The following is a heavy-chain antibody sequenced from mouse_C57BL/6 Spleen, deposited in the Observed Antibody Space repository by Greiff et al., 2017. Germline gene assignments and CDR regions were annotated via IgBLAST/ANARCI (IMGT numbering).Heavy chain of an antibody. J-gene: IGHJ2*01. CDR3: ANWVIDY. CDR1: GYTFTSYW. Sequence: VQLQQPGAELVKPGASVKMSCKASGYTFTSYWMTWVKQRPGQGLEWIGEIYPGNGSTNYNEKFKSKATLTVDTSSSTAYMQLSSLTSEDSAVYCCANWVIDYWGQGTTVTVSS. V-gene: IGHV1-55*01. D-gene: IGHD2-1*01. CDR2: IYPGNGST.